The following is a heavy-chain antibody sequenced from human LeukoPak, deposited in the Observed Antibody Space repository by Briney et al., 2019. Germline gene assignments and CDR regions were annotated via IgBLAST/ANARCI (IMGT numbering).Heavy chain of an antibody. CDR3: ARAKWELPLDY. V-gene: IGHV3-21*01. D-gene: IGHD1-26*01. CDR2: ISSSSSYI. J-gene: IGHJ4*02. CDR1: GFTLENYA. Sequence: GGSLRLSCGASGFTLENYAINWVRQAPGKGLEWVSSISSSSSYIYYADSVKGRFTISRDNAKNSLYLQMNSLRAEDTAVYYCARAKWELPLDYWGQGTLVTVSS.